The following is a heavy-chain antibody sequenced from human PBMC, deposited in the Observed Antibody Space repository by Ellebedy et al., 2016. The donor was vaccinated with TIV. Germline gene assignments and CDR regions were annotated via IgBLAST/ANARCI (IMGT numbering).Heavy chain of an antibody. CDR2: IFSAADGGET. V-gene: IGHV3-53*01. CDR3: ARNAAGNGGKLDY. J-gene: IGHJ4*02. Sequence: GESLKISCAGSGFTVTTNYMNWVRQAPGKGLEWVSVIFSAADGGETHYADSVKGRFTISRDSSKNTLYLQMNSLRAEDTAVYYCARNAAGNGGKLDYWGQGALVTVSS. CDR1: GFTVTTNY. D-gene: IGHD4-23*01.